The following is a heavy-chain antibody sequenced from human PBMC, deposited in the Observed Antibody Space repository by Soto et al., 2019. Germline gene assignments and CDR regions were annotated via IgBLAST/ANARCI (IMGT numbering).Heavy chain of an antibody. V-gene: IGHV4-34*01. CDR1: GGSFSGYY. D-gene: IGHD2-15*01. J-gene: IGHJ4*02. CDR2: INHSGST. CDR3: AESRCSGGSCYSPLDY. Sequence: QVQLQQWGAGLLKPSETLSLTCAVYGGSFSGYYWSWIRQPPGKGLEWIGEINHSGSTNYNPSLKSRVTISVDTSKNQCSLKLSSVTAADTAVYYCAESRCSGGSCYSPLDYWGQGTLVTVSS.